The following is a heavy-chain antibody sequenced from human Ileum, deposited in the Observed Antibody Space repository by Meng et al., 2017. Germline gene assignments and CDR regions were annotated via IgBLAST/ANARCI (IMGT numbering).Heavy chain of an antibody. J-gene: IGHJ4*02. CDR3: ARYTLSSGFPQKSYYFDS. CDR1: GDSISDDY. CDR2: ISYSGST. D-gene: IGHD3-22*01. V-gene: IGHV4-59*01. Sequence: SETLSLTCTFSGDSISDDYWSWIRQPPGKGLEYIGYISYSGSTNYSPSLKSRLTISVDPSKNQFSLTLSSVTAADTAVYYCARYTLSSGFPQKSYYFDSWGQGTLVTVSS.